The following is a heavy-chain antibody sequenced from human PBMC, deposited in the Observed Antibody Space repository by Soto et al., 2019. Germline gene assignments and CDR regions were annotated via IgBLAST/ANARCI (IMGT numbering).Heavy chain of an antibody. J-gene: IGHJ4*02. CDR1: GDSSSSSNYY. Sequence: SQPLSLTCTVSGDSSSSSNYYWGWIRQPPGEGLEWIGSIYYSGSTYYNPSLKSRVTIPVDTSKNQFSLTLRSVTAADSAVYYCVGCELDLPSTSCYADYWGQGALVTVSS. D-gene: IGHD2-2*01. CDR3: VGCELDLPSTSCYADY. CDR2: IYYSGST. V-gene: IGHV4-39*01.